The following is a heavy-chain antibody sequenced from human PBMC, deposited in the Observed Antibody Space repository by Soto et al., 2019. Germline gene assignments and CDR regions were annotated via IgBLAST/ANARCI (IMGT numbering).Heavy chain of an antibody. J-gene: IGHJ4*02. CDR2: ISYDGSNK. V-gene: IGHV3-30-3*01. CDR3: ARDRAPRVRGIDY. CDR1: GFTFSSYA. Sequence: GGSLRLSCAASGFTFSSYAMHWVRQAPGKGLEWVAVISYDGSNKYYADSVKGRFTISRDNSKNTLYLQMNSLRAEDTAVYYCARDRAPRVRGIDYWGQGTLVTVSS. D-gene: IGHD3-10*01.